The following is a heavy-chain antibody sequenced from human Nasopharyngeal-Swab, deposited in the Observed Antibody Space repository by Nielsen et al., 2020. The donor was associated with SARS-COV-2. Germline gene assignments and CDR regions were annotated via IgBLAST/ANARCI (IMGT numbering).Heavy chain of an antibody. Sequence: GESLKISCAASGFTFSSYWMHWVRQAPGKGLVWVSRINSDGSSTSYADSVKGRFTISRDNAKNTLYLQMNSLRAEDTAVYYCAKLWDDGPDYWGQGTLVTVSS. V-gene: IGHV3-74*01. CDR3: AKLWDDGPDY. J-gene: IGHJ4*02. CDR2: INSDGSST. CDR1: GFTFSSYW. D-gene: IGHD1-26*01.